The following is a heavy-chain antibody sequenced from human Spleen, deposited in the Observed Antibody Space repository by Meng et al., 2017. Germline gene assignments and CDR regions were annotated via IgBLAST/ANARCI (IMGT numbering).Heavy chain of an antibody. CDR2: ITGGGDNT. D-gene: IGHD1-26*01. CDR3: AEGGIGISGLGY. CDR1: GFTFSSSA. Sequence: GESLKISCAASGFTFSSSAMSCVRQAPGKGLEWVSSITGGGDNTYYADSVKGRFTISRDNSKNTLYLQMNSLRAEDTAIYFCAEGGIGISGLGYWGQGTLVTVSS. J-gene: IGHJ4*02. V-gene: IGHV3-23*01.